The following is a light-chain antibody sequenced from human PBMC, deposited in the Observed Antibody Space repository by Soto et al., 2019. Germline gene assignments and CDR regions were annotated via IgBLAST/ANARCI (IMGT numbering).Light chain of an antibody. J-gene: IGLJ3*02. CDR3: QVWDNISDHWV. V-gene: IGLV3-21*02. Sequence: SYELTQPPSVSVAPGQTARITCGGNNIGDKSVHWYQQKPGQAPVVVVYDDRDRPSGIPERFSGSNSGNTATLTITRAEAGDEADYYCQVWDNISDHWVFGGGTKLTVL. CDR2: DDR. CDR1: NIGDKS.